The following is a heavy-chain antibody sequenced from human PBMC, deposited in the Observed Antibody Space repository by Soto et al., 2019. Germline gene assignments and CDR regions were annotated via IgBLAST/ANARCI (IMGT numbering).Heavy chain of an antibody. J-gene: IGHJ4*02. CDR2: IWYDGSNK. CDR1: GFTFSSYG. D-gene: IGHD3-22*01. Sequence: GGSLRLSCAASGFTFSSYGMHWVRQAPGKGLEWVTVIWYDGSNKYYADSVKGRFTISRDNSKNTLYLQMNSLRAEDTAVYYCARDDIRITMIKYFDYWGQGTLVTVSS. V-gene: IGHV3-33*01. CDR3: ARDDIRITMIKYFDY.